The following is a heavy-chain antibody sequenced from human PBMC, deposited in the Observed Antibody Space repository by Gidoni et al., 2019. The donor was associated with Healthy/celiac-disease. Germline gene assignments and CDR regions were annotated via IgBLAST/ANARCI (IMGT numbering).Heavy chain of an antibody. D-gene: IGHD6-13*01. CDR2: IIPIFGTA. Sequence: QVQLVQSGAEVKKPGSSVKVSCKASAGTFSSYAISWVRQAPGQGLEWMGGIIPIFGTANYAQRFQGRVTITADESTSTAYMELSSLRSEDTAVYYCARGAAGNVYYGMDVWGQGTTVTVSS. J-gene: IGHJ6*02. CDR1: AGTFSSYA. V-gene: IGHV1-69*01. CDR3: ARGAAGNVYYGMDV.